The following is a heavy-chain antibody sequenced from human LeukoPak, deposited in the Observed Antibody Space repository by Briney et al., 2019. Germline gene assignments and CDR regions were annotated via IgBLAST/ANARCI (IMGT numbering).Heavy chain of an antibody. V-gene: IGHV3-53*01. D-gene: IGHD4-17*01. CDR2: IYSGGST. Sequence: GGSLRLSCAASGFTVSSNYMSWVRQAPGKGLEWVSVIYSGGSTYYVDSVKGRFTISRDNSKNTLYLQMNSLRAEDTAVYYCARGHDYGDYYYYYGMDVWGQGTTVTVSS. J-gene: IGHJ6*02. CDR3: ARGHDYGDYYYYYGMDV. CDR1: GFTVSSNY.